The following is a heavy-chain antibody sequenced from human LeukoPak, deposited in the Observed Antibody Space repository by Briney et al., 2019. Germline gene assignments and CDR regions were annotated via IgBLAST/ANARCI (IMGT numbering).Heavy chain of an antibody. CDR3: VKDKWIDH. CDR1: GFTFSSYT. Sequence: GSLPLSCSVSGFTFSSYTMHWVRQAPGKGLEYVSSININGGRTYYADSVKGRFTISRDNSKNTLYLQMSSLRAEDTAVYYCVKDKWIDHWGQGTLVTVSS. CDR2: ININGGRT. J-gene: IGHJ4*02. D-gene: IGHD2-8*01. V-gene: IGHV3-64D*09.